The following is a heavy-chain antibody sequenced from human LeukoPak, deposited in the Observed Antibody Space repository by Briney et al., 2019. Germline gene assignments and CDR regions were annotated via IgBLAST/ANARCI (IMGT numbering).Heavy chain of an antibody. CDR1: GFTFSSYE. D-gene: IGHD1-26*01. CDR2: INSSGSTI. Sequence: GGSLRLSCAASGFTFSSYEMNWVRQAPGKGLEWVSYINSSGSTIYYADSVKGRFTISRDNAKNSLYLQMNSLRAEDTAVYYCARDSGSYSSDWGQGTLVTVSS. J-gene: IGHJ4*02. CDR3: ARDSGSYSSD. V-gene: IGHV3-48*03.